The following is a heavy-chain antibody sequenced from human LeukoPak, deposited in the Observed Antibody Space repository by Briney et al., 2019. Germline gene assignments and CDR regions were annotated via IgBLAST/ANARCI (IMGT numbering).Heavy chain of an antibody. Sequence: ASVKVSCKASGYTFTGYYLHWVRQAPGQGLEWVGWINPNSGGTTYAQEFQGRVTMTRDTSISTVYMELSRLRSDDTAVYYCSREDYWGQGTLVTVSS. J-gene: IGHJ4*02. CDR1: GYTFTGYY. CDR3: SREDY. CDR2: INPNSGGT. V-gene: IGHV1-2*02.